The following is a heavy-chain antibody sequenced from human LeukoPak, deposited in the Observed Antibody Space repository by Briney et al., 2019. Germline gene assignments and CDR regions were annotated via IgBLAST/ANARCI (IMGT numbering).Heavy chain of an antibody. CDR2: ISGNGGSI. J-gene: IGHJ4*02. CDR1: GFTFSSYA. D-gene: IGHD3-9*01. Sequence: PGRSLRLSCAASGFTFSSYAMNWVRQAPGKGLEWVSTISGNGGSIYYADSVQGRFAISRDNSKNTLYLQMNSLRAEDTAVYYCAKEPHYYDILTGIDYWGQGTLVTVSS. V-gene: IGHV3-23*01. CDR3: AKEPHYYDILTGIDY.